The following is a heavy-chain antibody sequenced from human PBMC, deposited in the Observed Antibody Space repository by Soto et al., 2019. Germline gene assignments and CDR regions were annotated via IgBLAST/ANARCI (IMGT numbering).Heavy chain of an antibody. Sequence: GGSLRLSCEASGFNFKKFAMGWVRQAPGEGLEWVAGISCCGGSTSYADSVKGRFSLARDDSKSTLSLHLNSLRFEDTARYFCAKADGEQWLIPHLDNWGQGTPVTVSS. D-gene: IGHD6-19*01. CDR2: ISCCGGST. CDR3: AKADGEQWLIPHLDN. J-gene: IGHJ4*02. CDR1: GFNFKKFA. V-gene: IGHV3-23*01.